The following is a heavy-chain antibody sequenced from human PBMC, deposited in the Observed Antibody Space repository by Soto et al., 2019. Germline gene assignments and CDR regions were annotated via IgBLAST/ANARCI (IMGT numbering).Heavy chain of an antibody. J-gene: IGHJ6*02. D-gene: IGHD2-2*01. V-gene: IGHV3-66*01. Sequence: GGSLRLSCAASGFTVSSNYMSWVRQAPGKGLEWVSVIYSGGSTYYADSVKGRFTISRDNSKNTLYLQMNSLRAEDTAVYYCARFNEFFISTNCHGYYVMAFGAQGTRVTFSS. CDR1: GFTVSSNY. CDR3: ARFNEFFISTNCHGYYVMAF. CDR2: IYSGGST.